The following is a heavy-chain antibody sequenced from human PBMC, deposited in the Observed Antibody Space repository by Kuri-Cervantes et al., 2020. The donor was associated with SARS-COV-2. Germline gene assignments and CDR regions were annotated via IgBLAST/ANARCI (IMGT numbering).Heavy chain of an antibody. J-gene: IGHJ4*02. V-gene: IGHV3-73*01. CDR3: TTLIDY. Sequence: GGSLRLSCGASGFTFSAYTMNWVRQGSGKGLEWVGRVRGKANNYVTAYAASVKGRFTISRDDSKNMAYLQMNSLKTEDTAVYYCTTLIDYWGQGALVTVSS. CDR1: GFTFSAYT. CDR2: VRGKANNYVT.